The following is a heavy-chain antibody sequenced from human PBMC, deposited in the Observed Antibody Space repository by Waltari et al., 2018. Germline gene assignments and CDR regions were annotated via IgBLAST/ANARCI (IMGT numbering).Heavy chain of an antibody. V-gene: IGHV3-23*01. Sequence: EVQLLESGGGLVQPGGSLRLSCAASGFTFSSYAMSWVRQAPGKGLGWVSAIRGSGGGTYYADSVKGRSTISRDNSKNTLYLQMNSLRAEDTAVYYCAKPYSTVTPYGWFDPWGQGTLVTVSS. D-gene: IGHD4-17*01. J-gene: IGHJ5*02. CDR2: IRGSGGGT. CDR1: GFTFSSYA. CDR3: AKPYSTVTPYGWFDP.